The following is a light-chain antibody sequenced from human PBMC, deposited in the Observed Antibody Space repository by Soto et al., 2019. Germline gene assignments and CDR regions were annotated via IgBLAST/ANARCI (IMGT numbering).Light chain of an antibody. V-gene: IGKV2-28*01. CDR3: MQALQTPRT. Sequence: DIVMTQSPLSLPVTPGEPASISCRSSQSLLHSNGYNYLDWYLQKPGQSPQLLIYLGSNRASGVPERFSGSGSGTDFTLKISRVEAEDVGVYYCMQALQTPRTFGPGTKLEIK. CDR2: LGS. J-gene: IGKJ2*01. CDR1: QSLLHSNGYNY.